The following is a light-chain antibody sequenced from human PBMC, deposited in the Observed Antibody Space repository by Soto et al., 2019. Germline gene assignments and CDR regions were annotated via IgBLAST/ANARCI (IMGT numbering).Light chain of an antibody. CDR2: DVS. V-gene: IGLV2-14*01. Sequence: QSVLTQPASVSGSPGQSITISCTGTSSDVGGHNSVSWYRQDPGKAPKLMIYDVSNRPSGVSDRFSGSKSGNTASLTISGLQIEDEADYSCSSFTSSVTYVFGNGTKVTVL. CDR3: SSFTSSVTYV. J-gene: IGLJ1*01. CDR1: SSDVGGHNS.